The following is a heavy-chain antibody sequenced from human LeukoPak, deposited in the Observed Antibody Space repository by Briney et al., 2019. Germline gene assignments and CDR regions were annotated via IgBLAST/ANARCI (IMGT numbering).Heavy chain of an antibody. CDR2: INPKRGGT. J-gene: IGHJ4*02. CDR3: ARNASPFDY. CDR1: GYTFIVYY. Sequence: ASVNVSYKASGYTFIVYYIHWVGQAPGQGGEGMGWINPKRGGTNYEEKFQGRGTINRDTVNSTDYMGVSRLRSDDTAVYYCARNASPFDYWGQGTLVTVSS. V-gene: IGHV1-2*02.